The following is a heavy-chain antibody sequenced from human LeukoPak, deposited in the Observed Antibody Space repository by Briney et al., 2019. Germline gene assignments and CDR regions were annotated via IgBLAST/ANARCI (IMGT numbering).Heavy chain of an antibody. CDR2: IHPDGSVQ. Sequence: GGSLRLSCVASGVAIRNSWMSWVRQAPGKGLEWVAYIHPDGSVQNYVDSVKGRFTISRDNAKNSLYLQINNLRADDTAVYYCAGTFPDCSDDGCALGGQGTLVTVSS. D-gene: IGHD2-15*01. CDR1: GVAIRNSW. J-gene: IGHJ1*01. CDR3: AGTFPDCSDDGCAL. V-gene: IGHV3-7*01.